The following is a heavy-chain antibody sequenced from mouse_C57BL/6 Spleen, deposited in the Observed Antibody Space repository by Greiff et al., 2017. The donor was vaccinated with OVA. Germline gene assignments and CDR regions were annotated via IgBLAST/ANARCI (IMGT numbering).Heavy chain of an antibody. Sequence: EVKLVESGGGLVQPGGSLKLSCAASGFTFSDYYMYWVRQTPEKRLEWVAYISNGGGSTYYPDTVKGRFTISRDNAKNTLYLQMSRLKSEDTAMYYCARGPDYDPYYAMDYWGQGTSVTVSS. J-gene: IGHJ4*01. CDR1: GFTFSDYY. V-gene: IGHV5-12*01. D-gene: IGHD2-4*01. CDR3: ARGPDYDPYYAMDY. CDR2: ISNGGGST.